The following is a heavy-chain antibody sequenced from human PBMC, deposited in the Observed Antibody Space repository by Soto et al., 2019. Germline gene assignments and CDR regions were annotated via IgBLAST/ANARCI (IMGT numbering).Heavy chain of an antibody. Sequence: SETLSLTCTVSGGSISSSSYYWSWIRQPPGKGLEWIGEINHSGSTNYNPSLKSRVTISVDTSKNQFSLKLSSVTAADTAVYYCARRRVEYYYGSGSYSSRLDYWGQGTLVTVSS. J-gene: IGHJ4*02. CDR3: ARRRVEYYYGSGSYSSRLDY. D-gene: IGHD3-10*01. V-gene: IGHV4-39*07. CDR1: GGSISSSSYY. CDR2: INHSGST.